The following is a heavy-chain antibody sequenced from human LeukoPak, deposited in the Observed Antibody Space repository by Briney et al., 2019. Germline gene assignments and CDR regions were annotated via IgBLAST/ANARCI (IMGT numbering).Heavy chain of an antibody. CDR3: AKDQGRGERVTMVRGVLD. Sequence: GGSLRLSCAASGFTFSSYAMSWVRQAPGKGLEWVSAISGSGGSTYYADSVKGRFTISRDNSKNTLYLQMNSLRAEDTAVYYCAKDQGRGERVTMVRGVLDWGQGTLVTVSS. CDR2: ISGSGGST. D-gene: IGHD3-10*01. V-gene: IGHV3-23*01. CDR1: GFTFSSYA. J-gene: IGHJ4*02.